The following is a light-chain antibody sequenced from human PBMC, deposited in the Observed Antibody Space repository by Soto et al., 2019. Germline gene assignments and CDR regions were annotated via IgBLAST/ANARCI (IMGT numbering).Light chain of an antibody. CDR3: SSYTTVFTYV. J-gene: IGLJ1*01. V-gene: IGLV2-14*01. CDR1: SSDVGNYNY. CDR2: EVS. Sequence: SVPTQPPSASGSPGQSVTISCTGTSSDVGNYNYVSWYQQHPGKAPKLMIYEVSHRPSGVSSRFSGSKSGNTASLTISGLQTEDEADYYCSSYTTVFTYVFGTGTKVTVL.